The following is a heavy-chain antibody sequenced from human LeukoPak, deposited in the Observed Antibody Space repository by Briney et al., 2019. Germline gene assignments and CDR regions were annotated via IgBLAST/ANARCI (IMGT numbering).Heavy chain of an antibody. CDR1: GYTFTSYY. CDR2: INPSGGST. Sequence: ASVKVSCKASGYTFTSYYMHWVRQAPGQGLEWMGIINPSGGSTSYAQKFQGRVTMTTDTSTSTAYMELRSLRSDDTAVYYCASWVGFGELFAFDIWGQGTMVTVSS. V-gene: IGHV1-46*01. D-gene: IGHD3-10*01. CDR3: ASWVGFGELFAFDI. J-gene: IGHJ3*02.